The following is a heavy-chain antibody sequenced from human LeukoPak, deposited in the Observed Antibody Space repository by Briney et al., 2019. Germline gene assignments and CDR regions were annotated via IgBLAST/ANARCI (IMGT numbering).Heavy chain of an antibody. D-gene: IGHD3-3*01. Sequence: GGSLRLSCAASGFTFDDYGMSWVRQAPGKGLEWVSGINWNGGRTGYADSVKGRLTISRDNAKNSLYLQMNSLRAEDTALYYCARDKGNYDFWSGPPEYYFDYWGQGTLVTVSS. CDR3: ARDKGNYDFWSGPPEYYFDY. CDR1: GFTFDDYG. CDR2: INWNGGRT. J-gene: IGHJ4*02. V-gene: IGHV3-20*04.